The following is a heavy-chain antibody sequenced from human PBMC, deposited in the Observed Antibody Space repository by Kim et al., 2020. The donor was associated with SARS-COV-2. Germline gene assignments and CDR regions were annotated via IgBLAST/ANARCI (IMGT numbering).Heavy chain of an antibody. V-gene: IGHV4-4*07. Sequence: SLKSRVTMSVDTSKNQFSLMLSSVTAADTAVYYCARVRDFWSGPWGMDVWGQGTTVTVSS. D-gene: IGHD3-3*01. J-gene: IGHJ6*02. CDR3: ARVRDFWSGPWGMDV.